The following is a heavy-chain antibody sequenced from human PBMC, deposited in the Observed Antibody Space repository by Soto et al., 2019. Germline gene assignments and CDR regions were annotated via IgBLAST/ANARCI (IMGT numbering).Heavy chain of an antibody. Sequence: SETLSLTCAVYGGSFSGYYWSWIRQPPGKGLEWIGEISHSGSTNYNPSLKSRVTISVDTSKNQFSLKLSSVTAADTAVYYCAGEGYGGPQVDYWGQGTLVTVS. CDR3: AGEGYGGPQVDY. CDR2: ISHSGST. CDR1: GGSFSGYY. D-gene: IGHD4-17*01. V-gene: IGHV4-34*01. J-gene: IGHJ4*02.